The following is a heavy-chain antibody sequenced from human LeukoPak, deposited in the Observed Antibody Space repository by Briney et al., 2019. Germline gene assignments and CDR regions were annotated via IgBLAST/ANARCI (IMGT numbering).Heavy chain of an antibody. Sequence: GGSLRLSCAVSGLTFSRNWMHWVRQAPGKGLVWVSRLSGDGSSTNYADSVKGRFTISRDNGKNTLYLQMNSLRAEVTAVYYCARRIMDHQQTFDHWGQGTLVTASS. CDR1: GLTFSRNW. J-gene: IGHJ4*02. CDR2: LSGDGSST. D-gene: IGHD2-8*01. CDR3: ARRIMDHQQTFDH. V-gene: IGHV3-74*01.